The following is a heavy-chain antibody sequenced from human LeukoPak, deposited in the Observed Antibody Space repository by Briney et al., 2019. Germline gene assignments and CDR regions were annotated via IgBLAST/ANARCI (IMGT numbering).Heavy chain of an antibody. CDR1: GYTFTGYH. J-gene: IGHJ4*02. D-gene: IGHD2-2*01. CDR3: ARDYCRSTSCLFDY. V-gene: IGHV1-2*06. Sequence: ASVKVSCKASGYTFTGYHMHWVRQAPGQGLEWMGRINPNSGDTNYAQNFQGRVTMTRDTSISTAYMELSRLRTDDTAVYYCARDYCRSTSCLFDYWGQGTLVTVSS. CDR2: INPNSGDT.